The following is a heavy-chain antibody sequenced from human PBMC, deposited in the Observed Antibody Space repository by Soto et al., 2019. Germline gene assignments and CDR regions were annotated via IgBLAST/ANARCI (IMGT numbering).Heavy chain of an antibody. CDR3: ARQRTTVVTQAYFDH. CDR2: IYYSGRT. V-gene: IGHV4-39*01. CDR1: GESISSSSYY. J-gene: IGHJ4*02. D-gene: IGHD2-21*02. Sequence: LSLTCIVSGESISSSSYYWGWIRQPPGKGLEWIGSIYYSGRTYYNPSFKSRVTISIDTSKNQFSLKLSPVTATDTAVYYCARQRTTVVTQAYFDHWGQGALVTVSS.